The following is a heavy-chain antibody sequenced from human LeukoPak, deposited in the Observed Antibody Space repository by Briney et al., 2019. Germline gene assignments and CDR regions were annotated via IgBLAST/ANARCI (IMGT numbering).Heavy chain of an antibody. D-gene: IGHD2-21*02. V-gene: IGHV4-39*07. CDR1: GGSISSSSYY. CDR3: ARIRVGTFDY. J-gene: IGHJ4*02. Sequence: SETLSLTCTVSGGSISSSSYYWGWIRQPPGKGLEWIGSIYHSGSTNYNPSLKSRVTISVDKSKNQFSLKLSSVTAADTAVYYCARIRVGTFDYWGQGTLVTVSS. CDR2: IYHSGST.